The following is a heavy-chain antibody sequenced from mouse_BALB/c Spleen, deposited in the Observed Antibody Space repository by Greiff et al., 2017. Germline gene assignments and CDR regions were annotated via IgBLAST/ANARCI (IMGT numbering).Heavy chain of an antibody. J-gene: IGHJ2*01. D-gene: IGHD1-2*01. CDR3: ARDLITTATYYFDY. CDR2: IWAGGST. CDR1: GFSLTSYG. V-gene: IGHV2-9*02. Sequence: VQVVESGPGLVAPSQSLSITCTVSGFSLTSYGVHWVRQPPGKGLEWLGVIWAGGSTNYNSALMSRLSISKDNSKSQVFLKMNSLQTDDTAMYYCARDLITTATYYFDYWGQGTTLTVSS.